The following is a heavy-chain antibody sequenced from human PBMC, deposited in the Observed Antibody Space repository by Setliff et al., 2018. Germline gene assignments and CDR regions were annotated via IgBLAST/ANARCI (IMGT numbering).Heavy chain of an antibody. CDR1: GVAFRNYH. Sequence: GGSLRLSCVVSGVAFRNYHLNWVRQTPEKGLEWVSSFSGSNEYIKYADSVKGRFTISRDSAENAVYLQMNSLSAEDTAIYYCASSRTWIPVLDYCGQGTLVTVS. V-gene: IGHV3-21*01. CDR2: FSGSNEYI. D-gene: IGHD5-12*01. CDR3: ASSRTWIPVLDY. J-gene: IGHJ4*02.